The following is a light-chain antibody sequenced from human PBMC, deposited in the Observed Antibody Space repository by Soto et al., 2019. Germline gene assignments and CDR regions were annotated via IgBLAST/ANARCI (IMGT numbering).Light chain of an antibody. CDR3: IQDHNYPLT. Sequence: AIQMAQSPSSLSASVGDRVTITCRASQGIGNDVGWYQQKPGKAPKLLLYAATTLQSGVPSRFSGTRSGTDFTLTISSLQPEDFATYYCIQDHNYPLTFGGGTKVEIK. V-gene: IGKV1-6*02. CDR1: QGIGND. CDR2: AAT. J-gene: IGKJ4*01.